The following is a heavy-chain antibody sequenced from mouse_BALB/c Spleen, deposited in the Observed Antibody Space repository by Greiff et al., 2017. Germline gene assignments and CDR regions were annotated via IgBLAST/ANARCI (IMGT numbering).Heavy chain of an antibody. CDR2: INPSNGGT. D-gene: IGHD2-10*01. Sequence: VKLVESGAELVKPGASVKLSCKASGYTFTSYYMYWVKQRPGQGLEWIGEINPSNGGTNFNEKFKSKATLTVDKSSSTAYMQLSSLTSEDSAVYYCTRPYYGNYVAWFAYWGQGTLVTVSA. CDR1: GYTFTSYY. V-gene: IGHV1S81*02. CDR3: TRPYYGNYVAWFAY. J-gene: IGHJ3*01.